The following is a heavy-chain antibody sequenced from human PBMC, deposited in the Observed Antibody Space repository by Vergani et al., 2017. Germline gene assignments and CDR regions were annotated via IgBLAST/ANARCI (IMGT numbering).Heavy chain of an antibody. V-gene: IGHV4-4*07. CDR2: IYTSGST. CDR3: ARAQFAKWELLRRDDNGFDP. J-gene: IGHJ5*02. Sequence: QVQLQESGPGLVKPSETLSLTCTVSGGSISSYYWSWIRQPAGKGLEWIGRIYTSGSTNYNPSLKSRVTMSVDTSKNQFSLKLSSVPAADTAVYYCARAQFAKWELLRRDDNGFDPWGQGTLVTVSS. D-gene: IGHD1-26*01. CDR1: GGSISSYY.